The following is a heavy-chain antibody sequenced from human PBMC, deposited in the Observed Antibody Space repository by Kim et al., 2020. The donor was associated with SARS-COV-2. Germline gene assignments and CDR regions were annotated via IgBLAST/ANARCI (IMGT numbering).Heavy chain of an antibody. D-gene: IGHD2-2*01. CDR2: ISSSGGST. Sequence: GGSLRLSCVTSGFTFGTYAMSWVRQAPEKGLEWVSGISSSGGSTYYADSVKGRFTIYRDSSKNTLYLQMVSLRVDDTALYYCARTRSCSSTSCYVDYWGQRTLVTVSS. V-gene: IGHV3-23*01. J-gene: IGHJ4*02. CDR3: ARTRSCSSTSCYVDY. CDR1: GFTFGTYA.